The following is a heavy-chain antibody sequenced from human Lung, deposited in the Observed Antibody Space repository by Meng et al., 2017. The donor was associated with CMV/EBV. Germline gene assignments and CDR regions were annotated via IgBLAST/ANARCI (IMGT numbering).Heavy chain of an antibody. Sequence: VPLQESGPGLGKPSQTLSLTCTVSGGSISSGDYYWSWIRQPPGKGLEWIGYIYYSGSTYYNPSLKSRVTISVDTSKNQFSLKLSSVTAADTAVYYCARALDTAMVTFDYWGQGTLVTVSS. D-gene: IGHD5-18*01. CDR1: GGSISSGDYY. V-gene: IGHV4-30-4*08. CDR2: IYYSGST. CDR3: ARALDTAMVTFDY. J-gene: IGHJ4*02.